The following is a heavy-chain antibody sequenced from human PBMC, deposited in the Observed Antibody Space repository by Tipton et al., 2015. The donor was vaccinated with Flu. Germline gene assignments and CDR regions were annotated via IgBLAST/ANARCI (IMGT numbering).Heavy chain of an antibody. J-gene: IGHJ1*01. Sequence: QLVQSGGGVVQPGRSLRLSCAASGFTFSNLGMHWVRQAPGKGLEWVGVIWSDGSEKYYAESVKGRFTITRDNSKNTLYMQMNSLRAEDTAVYYCARDLYDGSGQYVQHWGQGTLVTVSS. D-gene: IGHD3-22*01. CDR2: IWSDGSEK. CDR1: GFTFSNLG. CDR3: ARDLYDGSGQYVQH. V-gene: IGHV3-33*01.